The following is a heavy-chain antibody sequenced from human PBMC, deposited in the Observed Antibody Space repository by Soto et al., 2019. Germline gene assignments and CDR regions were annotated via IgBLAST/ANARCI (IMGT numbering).Heavy chain of an antibody. D-gene: IGHD4-17*01. V-gene: IGHV3-30-3*01. CDR1: GFTFSSYA. Sequence: QVQLVESGGGVVQPGRSLRLSCAASGFTFSSYAMHWVRQAPGKGLEWVAVISYDGSNKYYADSVKGRFTISRDNSKNPLHLQMNSLRAEDTAVYYCARGPDIRTVPTSAPLYYYYYGMDVWGQGTTVTVSS. CDR3: ARGPDIRTVPTSAPLYYYYYGMDV. J-gene: IGHJ6*02. CDR2: ISYDGSNK.